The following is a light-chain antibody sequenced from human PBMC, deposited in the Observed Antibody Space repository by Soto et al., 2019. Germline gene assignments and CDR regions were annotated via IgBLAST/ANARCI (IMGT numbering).Light chain of an antibody. CDR2: LDSDGSN. J-gene: IGLJ2*01. CDR3: QTWGTGIHVV. CDR1: SGHSSYA. V-gene: IGLV4-69*01. Sequence: QPVLTQSPSASASLGAPVKLTCTLSSGHSSYAIAWHQQQPGKGPRYVMKLDSDGSNKKGDAIPDRFSGSSSGAERYLTISGRQSEDEADYYCQTWGTGIHVVFGGGTKVTVL.